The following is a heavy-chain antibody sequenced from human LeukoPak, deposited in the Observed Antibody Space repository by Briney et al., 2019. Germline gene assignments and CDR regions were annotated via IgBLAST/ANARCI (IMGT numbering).Heavy chain of an antibody. Sequence: GRSLRLSCAASGFTFSGSAMHWVRQASGKGLEWVGRVRSKANSYATAYAASVKGRFTISRDDSKNTAYLQMNSLKTEDTAVYYCTRRMITFGGVIGPFGPWGQGTLVTVSS. D-gene: IGHD3-16*02. CDR3: TRRMITFGGVIGPFGP. V-gene: IGHV3-73*01. CDR1: GFTFSGSA. CDR2: VRSKANSYAT. J-gene: IGHJ5*02.